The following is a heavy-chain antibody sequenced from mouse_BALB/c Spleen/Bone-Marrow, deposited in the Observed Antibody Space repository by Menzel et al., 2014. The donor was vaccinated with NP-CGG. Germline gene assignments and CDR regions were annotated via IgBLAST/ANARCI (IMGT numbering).Heavy chain of an antibody. CDR3: ARYYGSSYDY. J-gene: IGHJ2*01. Sequence: VQLKESGGGLVKPGASLKLSCAASGFTFSSYAMSWVRQTPEKRLEWVATISSGGNYTYYPDSVKGRFTISRDNAKNTLYLQMSSLRSEDTAMYYCARYYGSSYDYWGQGTTLTVSS. D-gene: IGHD1-1*01. V-gene: IGHV5-9-3*01. CDR2: ISSGGNYT. CDR1: GFTFSSYA.